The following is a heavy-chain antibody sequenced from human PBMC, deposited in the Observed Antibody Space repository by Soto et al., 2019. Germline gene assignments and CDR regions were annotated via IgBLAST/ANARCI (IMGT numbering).Heavy chain of an antibody. CDR1: GGSISSYY. J-gene: IGHJ6*03. D-gene: IGHD3-3*01. Sequence: SETLSLTCTVSGGSISSYYWSWIRQPPGKGLEGIGYIYYSGSTNYNPSLKSRVTISVDTSKNQFSLKLSSVTAADTAVYYCARVEPTYYDFWSGLYYYMDVWGKGTTVTVSS. CDR3: ARVEPTYYDFWSGLYYYMDV. V-gene: IGHV4-59*01. CDR2: IYYSGST.